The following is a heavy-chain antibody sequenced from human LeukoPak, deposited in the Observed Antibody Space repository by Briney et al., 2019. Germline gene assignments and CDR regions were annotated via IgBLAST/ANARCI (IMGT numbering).Heavy chain of an antibody. Sequence: PGGSLRLSCAASGFTFSSYWMSWVRQAPGKGLEGVANMKYDGSEKDYVDSVKGRFTISRDNAKNSLYLQMNSLRAEDTAVYYCARDIAAAGLFFDYWGQGTLVTVSS. CDR3: ARDIAAAGLFFDY. CDR2: MKYDGSEK. V-gene: IGHV3-7*01. D-gene: IGHD6-13*01. J-gene: IGHJ4*02. CDR1: GFTFSSYW.